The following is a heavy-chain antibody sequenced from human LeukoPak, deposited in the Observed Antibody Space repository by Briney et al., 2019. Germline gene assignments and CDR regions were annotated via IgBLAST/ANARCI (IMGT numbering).Heavy chain of an antibody. Sequence: GGSLRLSCAASGFTFSSYSMNWVRQAPGKGLEWVSYISSSSSTIYYADSVKGRFTISRDNAKNSLYLQMNSLRAEDTVVYYCARDRRPGIVGAPYFQHWGQGTLVTVSS. J-gene: IGHJ1*01. CDR3: ARDRRPGIVGAPYFQH. D-gene: IGHD1-26*01. CDR1: GFTFSSYS. CDR2: ISSSSSTI. V-gene: IGHV3-48*01.